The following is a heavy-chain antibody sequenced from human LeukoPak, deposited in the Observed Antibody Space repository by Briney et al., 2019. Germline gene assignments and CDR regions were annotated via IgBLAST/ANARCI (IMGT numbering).Heavy chain of an antibody. CDR3: AREVIAAAGHFDY. CDR2: IYYSGST. CDR1: GGSISSGGYS. J-gene: IGHJ4*02. D-gene: IGHD6-13*01. Sequence: PSQTLSLTCTVSGGSISSGGYSWSWIRQHPGKGLEWIGYIYYSGSTYYNPSLKSRVTISVDTSKNQFSLKLSSVTAADTAVYYCAREVIAAAGHFDYWGQGTLVTVSS. V-gene: IGHV4-31*03.